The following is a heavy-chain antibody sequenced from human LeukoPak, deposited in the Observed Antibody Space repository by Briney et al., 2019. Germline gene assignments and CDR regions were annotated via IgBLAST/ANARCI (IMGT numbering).Heavy chain of an antibody. V-gene: IGHV1-8*03. CDR1: GYTFTSYD. CDR3: ATSRGSSTSCYDY. Sequence: GASVKVSCKASGYTFTSYDINWVRQAPGQGLEWMGWMNPNSGNTSYAQKFQGRVTITTNTSISTAYMELSSLRSEDTAVYYCATSRGSSTSCYDYWGQGTLVTVSS. CDR2: MNPNSGNT. D-gene: IGHD2-2*01. J-gene: IGHJ4*02.